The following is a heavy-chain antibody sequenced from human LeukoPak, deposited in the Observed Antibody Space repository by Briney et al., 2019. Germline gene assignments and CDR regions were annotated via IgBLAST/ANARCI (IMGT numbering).Heavy chain of an antibody. CDR3: AREPQAVGAKEGSDAFDI. CDR1: GFTFSSYG. CDR2: ISYDGSNK. V-gene: IGHV3-30*03. D-gene: IGHD1-26*01. Sequence: GGSLRLSCAASGFTFSSYGMHWVRQAPGKGLEGVAVISYDGSNKYYADSVKGRFTISRDNSKNTLYLQMNSLRAEDTAVYYCAREPQAVGAKEGSDAFDIWGQGTMVTVSS. J-gene: IGHJ3*02.